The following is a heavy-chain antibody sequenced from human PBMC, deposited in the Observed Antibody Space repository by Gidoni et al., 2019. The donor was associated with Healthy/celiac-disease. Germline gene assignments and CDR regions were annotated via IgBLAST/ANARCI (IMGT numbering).Heavy chain of an antibody. Sequence: EVQLVQSGAEVKKPGESLRISCKGSGYSFTSYWISWVRQMPGKGLEWMGRIDPSDSYTNYSPSFQGHVTISADKSISTACLQWSSLKASDTAMYYCARHRRYYGSGTYSYGPRDAFDIWGQGTMVTVSS. CDR1: GYSFTSYW. J-gene: IGHJ3*02. CDR3: ARHRRYYGSGTYSYGPRDAFDI. CDR2: IDPSDSYT. D-gene: IGHD3-10*01. V-gene: IGHV5-10-1*03.